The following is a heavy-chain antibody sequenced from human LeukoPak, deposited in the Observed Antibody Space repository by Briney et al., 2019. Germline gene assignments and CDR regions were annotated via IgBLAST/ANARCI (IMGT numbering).Heavy chain of an antibody. Sequence: GGSLRLSCAASGFIFSSYAMSWVRQAPGKGLEWVSAISGSGGSTYYADSVKGRFTISRDNSKNTLYLQMNSLRAEDTAVYYCARDKIVSGIDYWGQGTLVTVSS. CDR1: GFIFSSYA. CDR2: ISGSGGST. V-gene: IGHV3-23*01. D-gene: IGHD6-19*01. J-gene: IGHJ4*02. CDR3: ARDKIVSGIDY.